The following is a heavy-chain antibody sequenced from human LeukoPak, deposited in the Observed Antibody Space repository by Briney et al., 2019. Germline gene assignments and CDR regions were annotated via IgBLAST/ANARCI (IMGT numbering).Heavy chain of an antibody. V-gene: IGHV1-69*10. CDR3: AREQKRDGYNFNAFDI. CDR1: GGTFSSFA. D-gene: IGHD5-24*01. J-gene: IGHJ3*02. CDR2: FIPILGVA. Sequence: ASVKVSCKASGGTFSSFAVSWVRQAPGQGLEWMGGFIPILGVANYAQNFQGRVTITADTSTSTAYMELSSLRSEDTAVYYCAREQKRDGYNFNAFDIWGQGTMVTVYS.